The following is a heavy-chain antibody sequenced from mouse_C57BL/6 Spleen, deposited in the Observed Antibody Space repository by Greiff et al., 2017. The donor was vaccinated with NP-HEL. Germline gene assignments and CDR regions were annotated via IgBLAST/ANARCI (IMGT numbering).Heavy chain of an antibody. Sequence: EVHLVESGGDLVKPGGSLKLSCAASGFTFSSYGMSWVRQTPDKRLEWVATISSGGSYTYYPDSVKGRFTISRDNAKNTLYLQMSSLKSEDTAMYYCARRGGTDYWGQGTTLTVSS. CDR1: GFTFSSYG. V-gene: IGHV5-6*01. CDR2: ISSGGSYT. CDR3: ARRGGTDY. D-gene: IGHD4-1*01. J-gene: IGHJ2*01.